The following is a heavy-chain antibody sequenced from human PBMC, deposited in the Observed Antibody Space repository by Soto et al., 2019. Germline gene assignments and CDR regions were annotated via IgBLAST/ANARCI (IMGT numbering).Heavy chain of an antibody. CDR2: IYYSGST. CDR1: GGSISSGGYY. V-gene: IGHV4-31*03. Sequence: PSETLSLTCTVSGGSISSGGYYWNWIRQHPGKGLEWIGYIYYSGSTYYNPSLKSRIQISVDTSKNQFSLKLYSVTAADTAVYYCARGRGSSWSDYWGQGTLVTVSS. D-gene: IGHD6-13*01. CDR3: ARGRGSSWSDY. J-gene: IGHJ4*02.